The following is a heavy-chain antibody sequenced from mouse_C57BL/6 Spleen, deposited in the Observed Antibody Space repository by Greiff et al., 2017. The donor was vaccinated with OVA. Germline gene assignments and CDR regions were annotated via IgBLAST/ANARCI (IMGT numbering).Heavy chain of an antibody. Sequence: VQLVESGAELVKPGASVKISCKASGYAFSSYWMNWVKQRPGKGLEWIGQIYPGDGDTNYNGKFKGKATLTADKSSSTAYMQLSSLTSEDSAVYFCASRYDGYLDYWGQGTTLTVSS. CDR3: ASRYDGYLDY. CDR1: GYAFSSYW. D-gene: IGHD2-3*01. CDR2: IYPGDGDT. V-gene: IGHV1-80*01. J-gene: IGHJ2*01.